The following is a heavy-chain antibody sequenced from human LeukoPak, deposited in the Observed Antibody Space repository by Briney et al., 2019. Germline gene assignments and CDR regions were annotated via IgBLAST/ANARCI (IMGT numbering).Heavy chain of an antibody. V-gene: IGHV4-38-2*01. D-gene: IGHD3-9*01. CDR1: GYSISSGYY. CDR2: IYHSGST. CDR3: ARGTILTGYYGWFDP. Sequence: SETLSLTCAVSGYSISSGYYWGWIRQPPGRGPEWIGIIYHSGSTYYNPSLKSRVTVSVDTSKNQFSLKLSSVTAADTAVYYCARGTILTGYYGWFDPWGQGTLVTVSS. J-gene: IGHJ5*02.